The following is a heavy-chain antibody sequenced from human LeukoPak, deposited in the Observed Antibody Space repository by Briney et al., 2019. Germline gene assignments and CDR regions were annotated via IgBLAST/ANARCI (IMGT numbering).Heavy chain of an antibody. CDR2: IYHNGST. D-gene: IGHD3-22*01. Sequence: SETLSLTCTVSSASIRSSNYYWGWIRQPPGKGLEWIGSIYHNGSTYYNPSLKSRVTISVDTSKNQFSLKLNSVTAADTAVYFCGRLDDYDYSAWWGQGTLVTVSS. CDR3: GRLDDYDYSAW. J-gene: IGHJ4*02. CDR1: SASIRSSNYY. V-gene: IGHV4-39*01.